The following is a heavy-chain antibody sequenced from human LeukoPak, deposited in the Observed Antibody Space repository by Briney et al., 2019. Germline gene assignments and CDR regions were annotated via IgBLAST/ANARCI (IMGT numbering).Heavy chain of an antibody. CDR3: AREAPIAAAGTWFDP. V-gene: IGHV1-2*02. D-gene: IGHD6-13*01. CDR1: GYTFTGYY. J-gene: IGHJ5*02. CDR2: INPNSGGT. Sequence: VASVKVSCKASGYTFTGYYMHWVRQAPGQGLEWMGWINPNSGGTNYAQKFQGRVTMTRDTSISTAYMELSRLRSEDTAVYYCAREAPIAAAGTWFDPWGQGTLVTVSS.